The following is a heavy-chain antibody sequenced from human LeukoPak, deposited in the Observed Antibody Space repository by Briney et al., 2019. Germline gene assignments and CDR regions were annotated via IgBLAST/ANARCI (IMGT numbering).Heavy chain of an antibody. V-gene: IGHV1-69*04. CDR2: IIPILGIA. J-gene: IGHJ3*02. CDR1: GGTFSGYA. D-gene: IGHD3-22*01. Sequence: ASVKVSCKASGGTFSGYAISWVRQAPGQGLEWMGRIIPILGIANYAQKFQGRATITADKSTSTAYMELSSLRSEDTAVYYCARDQSSYYYDSSGPDAFDIWGQGTMVTVSS. CDR3: ARDQSSYYYDSSGPDAFDI.